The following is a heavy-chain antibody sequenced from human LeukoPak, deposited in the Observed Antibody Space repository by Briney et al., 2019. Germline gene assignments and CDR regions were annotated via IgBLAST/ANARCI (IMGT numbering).Heavy chain of an antibody. CDR3: AKELYGYYDSSGYYY. CDR2: ISGSGGST. V-gene: IGHV3-23*01. J-gene: IGHJ4*02. Sequence: HSGGSLRLPCAASGFTFSSYAMSWVRQAPGKGLEWVSAISGSGGSTYYADSVKGRFTISRDNSENTLYLQMNSLRAEDTAVYYCAKELYGYYDSSGYYYWGQGTLVTVSS. CDR1: GFTFSSYA. D-gene: IGHD3-22*01.